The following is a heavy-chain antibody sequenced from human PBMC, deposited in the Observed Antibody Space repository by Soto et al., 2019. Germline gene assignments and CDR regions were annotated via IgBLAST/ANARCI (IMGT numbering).Heavy chain of an antibody. D-gene: IGHD1-26*01. J-gene: IGHJ4*02. V-gene: IGHV3-33*01. Sequence: GGSLRLSCAASGFTFSSYGMHWVRQAPGKGLEWVAVIWYDGSNKYYADSVKGRFTISRDNSKNTLYLQMNSLRAEDTAVYYCARERTGRIVGACFDYWGQGTLVTVSS. CDR1: GFTFSSYG. CDR3: ARERTGRIVGACFDY. CDR2: IWYDGSNK.